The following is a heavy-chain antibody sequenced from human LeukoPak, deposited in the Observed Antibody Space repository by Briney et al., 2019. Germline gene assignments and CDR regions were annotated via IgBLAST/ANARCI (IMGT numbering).Heavy chain of an antibody. CDR2: ISGSGGST. J-gene: IGHJ5*02. D-gene: IGHD6-19*01. Sequence: GGSLRLSCAASGFTFSSYAMSWVRQAPGKGLEWVSAISGSGGSTYYADSVKGRFTISRDNSKNTLYLQMNSLRAEDTAVYCCAKDGGSGGWHEGWFDPWGQGTLVTVSS. V-gene: IGHV3-23*01. CDR1: GFTFSSYA. CDR3: AKDGGSGGWHEGWFDP.